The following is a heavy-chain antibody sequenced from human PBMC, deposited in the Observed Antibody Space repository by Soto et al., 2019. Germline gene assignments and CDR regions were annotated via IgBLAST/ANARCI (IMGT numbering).Heavy chain of an antibody. V-gene: IGHV2-70*01. Sequence: SGPTLVNPTQTLTLTCTFSGFSLSTSGMCVSWIRQPPGKALEWLALIDWDDDKYYSTSLKTRLTISKDTSKNQVVLTMTNMDPVDTATYYCARINAVGYSSSWYHFDYWGQGTLVTVSS. CDR3: ARINAVGYSSSWYHFDY. CDR1: GFSLSTSGMC. D-gene: IGHD6-13*01. J-gene: IGHJ4*02. CDR2: IDWDDDK.